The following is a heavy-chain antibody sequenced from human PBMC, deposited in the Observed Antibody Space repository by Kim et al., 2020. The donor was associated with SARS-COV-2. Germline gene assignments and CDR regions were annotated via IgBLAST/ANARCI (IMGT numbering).Heavy chain of an antibody. Sequence: SVKVSCKASGGTFSSYAISWVRQAPGQGLEWMGGIIPIFGTANYAQKFQGRVTITADESTSTAYMELSSLRSEDTAVYYCAREDTMIVGPHNFFDPWGQGTLVTVSS. V-gene: IGHV1-69*13. CDR3: AREDTMIVGPHNFFDP. CDR2: IIPIFGTA. J-gene: IGHJ5*02. CDR1: GGTFSSYA. D-gene: IGHD3-22*01.